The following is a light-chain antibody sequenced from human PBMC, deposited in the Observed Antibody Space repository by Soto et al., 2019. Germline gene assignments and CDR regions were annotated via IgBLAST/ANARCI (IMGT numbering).Light chain of an antibody. CDR2: DAS. Sequence: EIVLTQSPATLSLSPGERATLSCRASQSVSSYLAWYQQKPGQAPRLLIYDASNSATGIPARFSGSGSVTDFKLTITRQDTEDFADYYCQQRSTSPRTFGEGTKLEIK. J-gene: IGKJ4*01. V-gene: IGKV3-11*01. CDR1: QSVSSY. CDR3: QQRSTSPRT.